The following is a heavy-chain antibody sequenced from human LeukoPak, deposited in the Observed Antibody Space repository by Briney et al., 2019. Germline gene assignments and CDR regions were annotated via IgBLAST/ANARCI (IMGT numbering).Heavy chain of an antibody. V-gene: IGHV4-4*02. CDR3: ARDPPLSAFDI. Sequence: PSGTLSLTCAISGDSISSSSWWSWVRQPPGKGLEWIGEIFHSGNTNYNPSLKSRVTISVDKSKNQFSPRLTSVTAADTAVYHCARDPPLSAFDIWGQGTMVTVSS. CDR1: GDSISSSSW. CDR2: IFHSGNT. J-gene: IGHJ3*02. D-gene: IGHD2/OR15-2a*01.